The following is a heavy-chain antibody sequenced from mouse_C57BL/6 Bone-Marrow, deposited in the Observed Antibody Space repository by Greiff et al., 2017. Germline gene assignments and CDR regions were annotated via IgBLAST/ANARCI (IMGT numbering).Heavy chain of an antibody. J-gene: IGHJ2*01. Sequence: VQLQQSGAELVRPGTSVKLSCKASGYTFTSYWMHWVKQRPGQGLEWIGVIDPSDSYTNYNQQFKGKATLTVDTSSSTAYMQLSSLTSEDSAVYYCARLGGLDYWGQGTTLTVSS. CDR3: ARLGGLDY. D-gene: IGHD1-1*02. CDR2: IDPSDSYT. CDR1: GYTFTSYW. V-gene: IGHV1-59*01.